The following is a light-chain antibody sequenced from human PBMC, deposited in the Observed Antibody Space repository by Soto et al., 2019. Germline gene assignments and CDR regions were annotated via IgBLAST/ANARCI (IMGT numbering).Light chain of an antibody. CDR2: TAS. J-gene: IGKJ1*01. Sequence: DIQMTQSPSSLSASVGDRVTITCRTSQPISDYLNWYQQKPGKAPTLLIYTASNLQSGVPSRFSGSGSGTHFTLTISSLQPEDFATYYCQQHYNTPRTFGQGTKVDTK. V-gene: IGKV1-39*01. CDR3: QQHYNTPRT. CDR1: QPISDY.